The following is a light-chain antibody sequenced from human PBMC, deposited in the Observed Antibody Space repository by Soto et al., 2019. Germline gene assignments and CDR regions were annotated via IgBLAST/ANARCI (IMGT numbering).Light chain of an antibody. CDR2: GAS. CDR3: QQYNNWPLN. J-gene: IGKJ4*01. CDR1: QSVSSN. V-gene: IGKV3-15*01. Sequence: EIVMTQSPATLSVSPGERATLSCRASQSVSSNLAWYQQKPGQAPRLLIYGASTRATGIPARFSGSGSGTEFTLPISSLQSEDFAVYYCQQYNNWPLNFGGGTKVEIK.